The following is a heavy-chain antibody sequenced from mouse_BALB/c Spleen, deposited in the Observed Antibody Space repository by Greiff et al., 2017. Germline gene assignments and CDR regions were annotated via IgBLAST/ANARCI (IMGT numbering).Heavy chain of an antibody. CDR2: IDPSDSYT. CDR3: ARGGSITTVVEAMDY. J-gene: IGHJ4*01. CDR1: GYTFTSYW. V-gene: IGHV1-69*02. Sequence: QVQLQQPGAELVKPGASVKLSCKASGYTFTSYWMHWVKQRPGQGLEWIGEIDPSDSYTNYNQKFKGKATLTVDKSSSTAYMQLSSLTSEDSAVYYCARGGSITTVVEAMDYWGQGTSVTVSS. D-gene: IGHD1-1*01.